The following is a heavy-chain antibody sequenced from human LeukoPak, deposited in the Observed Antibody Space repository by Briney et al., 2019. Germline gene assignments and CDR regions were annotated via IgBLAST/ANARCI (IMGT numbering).Heavy chain of an antibody. CDR1: GFTFSSYW. CDR2: TNSDGRST. CDR3: ARGGPDDYGDYVYSYHGLDV. V-gene: IGHV3-74*01. Sequence: GGSLRLSCAASGFTFSSYWMHWVRQAPGKGLVWVSRTNSDGRSTTYADSVKGRFTISRDNAKNTLYLHVNSLRAEDTAVYYCARGGPDDYGDYVYSYHGLDVWGQGTTVTVSS. D-gene: IGHD4-17*01. J-gene: IGHJ6*02.